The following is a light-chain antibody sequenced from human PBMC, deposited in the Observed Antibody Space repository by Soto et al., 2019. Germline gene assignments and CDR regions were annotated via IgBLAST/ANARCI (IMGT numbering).Light chain of an antibody. CDR1: SSDIGAYDY. CDR3: SSFTTSRFYV. V-gene: IGLV2-14*01. J-gene: IGLJ1*01. Sequence: QSVLTQPTSVSGYPGHSITIPCTGNSSDIGAYDYVSWYQQHPGKAPRLLIHGVRNRPPGISSRFSASKSGLTASLTTSTLQAEDEADYYCSSFTTSRFYVFGPETQVTIL. CDR2: GVR.